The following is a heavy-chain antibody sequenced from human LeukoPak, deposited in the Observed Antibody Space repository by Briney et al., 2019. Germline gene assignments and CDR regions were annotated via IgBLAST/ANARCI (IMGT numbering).Heavy chain of an antibody. CDR3: AKDGGYSFYYYIDV. CDR2: ISGSGGST. CDR1: GFTFSSYA. V-gene: IGHV3-23*01. J-gene: IGHJ6*03. D-gene: IGHD5-18*01. Sequence: GGSLRLSCAASGFTFSSYAMSWVRQPPGKGLEWVSAISGSGGSTYYADSVKGRFTISRDNSKNTLYLQMNSLRAEDTAVYYCAKDGGYSFYYYIDVWGKGTTVTVSS.